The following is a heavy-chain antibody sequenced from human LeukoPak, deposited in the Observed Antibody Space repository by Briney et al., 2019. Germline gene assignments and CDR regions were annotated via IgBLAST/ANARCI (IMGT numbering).Heavy chain of an antibody. J-gene: IGHJ4*02. V-gene: IGHV4-39*07. Sequence: SETLSLTCTVSGGSISSSSYYWGWIRQPPGKGLEWIGETNHSGSTNYNPSLKSRVTISVDTSKNQFSLRLSSVTTADTAVYYCARADIVVVPAALYYFDCWGQGTLVTVSS. D-gene: IGHD2-2*01. CDR2: TNHSGST. CDR1: GGSISSSSYY. CDR3: ARADIVVVPAALYYFDC.